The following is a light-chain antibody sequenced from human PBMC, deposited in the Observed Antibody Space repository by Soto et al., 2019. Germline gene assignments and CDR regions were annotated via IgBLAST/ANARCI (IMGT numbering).Light chain of an antibody. Sequence: DIQMTQSPSSLSASVGDRVTITCRASQSISSYLNWYQQKPGTAPKLLIYKASSLQSGVPSRFSGSGSGTDFTLTISSLQPEDFATYYCQQSYSTPLTFGGGTKVDIK. CDR3: QQSYSTPLT. CDR1: QSISSY. J-gene: IGKJ4*01. CDR2: KAS. V-gene: IGKV1-39*01.